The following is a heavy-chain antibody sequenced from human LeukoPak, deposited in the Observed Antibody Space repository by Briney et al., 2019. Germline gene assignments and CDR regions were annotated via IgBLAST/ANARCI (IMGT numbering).Heavy chain of an antibody. CDR2: MNQDGSEK. CDR1: GFTFSSYG. Sequence: GGSLRLSCAASGFTFSSYGMHWVRQAPGRGLEWVANMNQDGSEKHYVDSVRGRFTISRDNAKNSLHLQMNGLRVEDTAVYHCARDGELLWFGNVDYYYMDVWGKGTTVTVSS. CDR3: ARDGELLWFGNVDYYYMDV. D-gene: IGHD3-10*01. J-gene: IGHJ6*03. V-gene: IGHV3-7*01.